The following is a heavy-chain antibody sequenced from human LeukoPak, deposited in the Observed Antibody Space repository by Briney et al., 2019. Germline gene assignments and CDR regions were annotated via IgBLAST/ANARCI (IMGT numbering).Heavy chain of an antibody. D-gene: IGHD3-22*01. J-gene: IGHJ2*01. CDR2: INPNSGGT. V-gene: IGHV1-2*02. CDR3: ASRSDTQYYYDSSGYYLTGWYFDL. CDR1: GYTFTGYY. Sequence: ASVKVSCKASGYTFTGYYMHWVRQAPGQGLEWMGWINPNSGGTNYTQEFQGRVTMTRDTSISTAYMELSRLRSDDTAVYYCASRSDTQYYYDSSGYYLTGWYFDLWGRGTLVTVSS.